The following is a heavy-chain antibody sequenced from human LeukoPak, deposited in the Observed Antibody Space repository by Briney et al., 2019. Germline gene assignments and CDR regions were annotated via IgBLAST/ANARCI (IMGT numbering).Heavy chain of an antibody. CDR3: AKDTLMGGGGYFDY. Sequence: AGGSLRLSCAVSGITLSNYGMSWVRQAPGKGLEWVAGISDSGGRTNYADSVKGRFTISRDNPKNTLYLQMNSLRAEDTAVYYCAKDTLMGGGGYFDYWGQGTLVTVSS. D-gene: IGHD3-16*01. V-gene: IGHV3-23*01. J-gene: IGHJ4*02. CDR1: GITLSNYG. CDR2: ISDSGGRT.